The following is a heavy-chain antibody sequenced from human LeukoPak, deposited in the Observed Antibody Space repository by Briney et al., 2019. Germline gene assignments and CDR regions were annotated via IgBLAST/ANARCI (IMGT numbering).Heavy chain of an antibody. CDR3: ASLRGYSRPGI. Sequence: SETLSLTCAVYGGSFSGYYWSWIRQPPGKGLEWIGEISHSGSTNYNPSLKSRVTISVDTSKNQFSLKLSSVTAADTAVYYCASLRGYSRPGIWGQGTMVTVSS. J-gene: IGHJ3*02. CDR1: GGSFSGYY. CDR2: ISHSGST. D-gene: IGHD5-12*01. V-gene: IGHV4-34*01.